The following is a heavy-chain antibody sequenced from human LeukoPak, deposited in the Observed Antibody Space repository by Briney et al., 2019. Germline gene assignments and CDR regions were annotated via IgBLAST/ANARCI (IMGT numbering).Heavy chain of an antibody. Sequence: GGSLRLSCAASGFTSSSYAMSWVRQAPGKGLEWVSAISGSGGSTYYADSVKGRFTISRDNSKNTLYLQMNSLRAEDTAVYYCAKRHCSGGSCYYYGMDVWGQGTTVTVSS. D-gene: IGHD2-15*01. CDR3: AKRHCSGGSCYYYGMDV. V-gene: IGHV3-23*01. CDR2: ISGSGGST. CDR1: GFTSSSYA. J-gene: IGHJ6*02.